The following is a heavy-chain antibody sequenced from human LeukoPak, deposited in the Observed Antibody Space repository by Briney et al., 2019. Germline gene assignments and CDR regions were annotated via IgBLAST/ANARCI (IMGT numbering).Heavy chain of an antibody. CDR2: INHNGNVN. Sequence: GGPRSLSCAAPGLTFSSYWMNWARQAPGKGLEWVASINHNGNVNYYVDSVKGRFTISRDNAKNSLYLQMSNLRAEDTAVYFCARGGGLDVWGQGATVTVSS. CDR1: GLTFSSYW. J-gene: IGHJ6*02. D-gene: IGHD3-16*01. CDR3: ARGGGLDV. V-gene: IGHV3-7*03.